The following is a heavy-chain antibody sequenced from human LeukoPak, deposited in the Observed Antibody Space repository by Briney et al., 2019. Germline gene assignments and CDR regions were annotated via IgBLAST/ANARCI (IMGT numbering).Heavy chain of an antibody. CDR2: IKQDGSEK. V-gene: IGHV3-7*01. J-gene: IGHJ2*01. CDR3: ARGVNHGDYWYFDL. D-gene: IGHD4-17*01. Sequence: GGSLRLSCSASGFTFSNFWMSWVRQAPGKGPEWVANIKQDGSEKYYVDSVKGRFTISRDNAETSLHLQMNSLRAEDTAVYYCARGVNHGDYWYFDLWGRGTLVTVSS. CDR1: GFTFSNFW.